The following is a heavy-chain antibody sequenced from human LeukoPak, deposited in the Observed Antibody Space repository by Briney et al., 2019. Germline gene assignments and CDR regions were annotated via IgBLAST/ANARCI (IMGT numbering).Heavy chain of an antibody. V-gene: IGHV3-23*01. Sequence: GGSLRLSCAASGFTSSSYALNWVRQAPGKGLEWVATVSGSGDRMYHADSVRGRFTISRDNSKNTIYLQMNSLRAEDTALYYCAKAAAAPGFDFWGQGTLVTVSS. CDR2: VSGSGDRM. CDR1: GFTSSSYA. CDR3: AKAAAAPGFDF. J-gene: IGHJ4*02. D-gene: IGHD6-13*01.